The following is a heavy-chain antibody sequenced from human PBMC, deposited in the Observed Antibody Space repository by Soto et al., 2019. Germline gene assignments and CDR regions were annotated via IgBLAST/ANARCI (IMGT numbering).Heavy chain of an antibody. J-gene: IGHJ4*02. Sequence: QVQLVESGGGVVQPGRSLRLSCAASGFTFSSYVMHWVRQAPGKGLEWVAVISYDGSKKYYADSVKGRFTISRDNSKNTLYLQMNSLRAEDTAVYYCARTPNCYYFDNWGQGTLVTVSS. V-gene: IGHV3-30-3*01. CDR2: ISYDGSKK. CDR3: ARTPNCYYFDN. CDR1: GFTFSSYV. D-gene: IGHD2-21*02.